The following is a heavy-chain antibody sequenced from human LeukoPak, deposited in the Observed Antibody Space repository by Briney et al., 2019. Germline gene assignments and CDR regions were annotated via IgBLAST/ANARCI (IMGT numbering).Heavy chain of an antibody. D-gene: IGHD3-3*01. CDR3: ARDSTIFGVVTSVDY. Sequence: PGGSLRLSCAASGFTFSSYGMHWVRQAPGKGLEWEAVIWYDGSNKYYADSVKGRFTISRDNSKNTLYLQMNSLRAEDTAVYYCARDSTIFGVVTSVDYWGQGTLVTVSS. CDR2: IWYDGSNK. CDR1: GFTFSSYG. J-gene: IGHJ4*02. V-gene: IGHV3-33*01.